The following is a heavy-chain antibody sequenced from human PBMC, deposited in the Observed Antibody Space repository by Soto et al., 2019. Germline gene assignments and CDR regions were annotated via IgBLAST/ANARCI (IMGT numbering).Heavy chain of an antibody. CDR1: GGTLSSYA. V-gene: IGHV1-69*13. J-gene: IGHJ6*02. CDR2: IIPIFGTA. Sequence: SVKVSCKASGGTLSSYAISWVRQAPGQGLEWMGGIIPIFGTANYAQKFQGRVTITADESTSTAYMELSSLRSEDTAVYYCARGGAVADGMDVWGQGNTVTVSS. D-gene: IGHD6-19*01. CDR3: ARGGAVADGMDV.